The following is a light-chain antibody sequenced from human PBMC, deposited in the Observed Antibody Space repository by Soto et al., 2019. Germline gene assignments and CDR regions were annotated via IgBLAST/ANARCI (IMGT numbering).Light chain of an antibody. V-gene: IGKV3-20*01. CDR1: QSVSNNY. CDR3: QQYASSPLLT. J-gene: IGKJ4*01. Sequence: EIVLTQSPVTLSLSPGERATLSCRASQSVSNNYLAWYQQKPGQAPRLLIFGTSTRATGIPDRFSGSGAGTDFTLSISRLEPEDFAVYYCQQYASSPLLTFGGGTKVDIK. CDR2: GTS.